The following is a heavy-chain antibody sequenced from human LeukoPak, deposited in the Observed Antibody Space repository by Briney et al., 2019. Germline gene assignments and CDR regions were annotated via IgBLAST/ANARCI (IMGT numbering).Heavy chain of an antibody. CDR3: ARDSLYSSGWSDAFDI. D-gene: IGHD6-19*01. CDR1: GFTFSDYY. J-gene: IGHJ3*02. CDR2: ISRGGSTT. Sequence: NPGGSLRLSCAASGFTFSDYYMNWIRQALGKGLEWVSYISRGGSTTYYADSVKGRFTISRDNAKNSLYLQMNSLRAEDTAVYYCARDSLYSSGWSDAFDIWGQGTMVTVSS. V-gene: IGHV3-11*01.